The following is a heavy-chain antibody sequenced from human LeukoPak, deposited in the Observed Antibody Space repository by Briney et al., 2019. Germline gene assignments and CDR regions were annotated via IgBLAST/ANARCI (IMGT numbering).Heavy chain of an antibody. D-gene: IGHD5-18*01. Sequence: SETLSLTCTVSGYSISSGYYWGWIRQPPGKGLEWIGSIYHSGSTNYNPSLKSRVTISVDTSKNQFSLKLSSVTAADTAVYYCAGMVAAMAPPGSDDYWGQGTLVTVSS. CDR2: IYHSGST. CDR3: AGMVAAMAPPGSDDY. V-gene: IGHV4-38-2*02. CDR1: GYSISSGYY. J-gene: IGHJ4*02.